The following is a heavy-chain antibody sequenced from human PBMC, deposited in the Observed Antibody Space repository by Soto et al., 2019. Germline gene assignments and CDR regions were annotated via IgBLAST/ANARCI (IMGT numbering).Heavy chain of an antibody. V-gene: IGHV4-39*01. CDR2: MFYSGAT. J-gene: IGHJ5*02. CDR3: ARHKSGSDWLDP. CDR1: GGSISYISYC. D-gene: IGHD2-15*01. Sequence: SETLSLTCAVSGGSISYISYCWGWIRQPPGKGLQWIGCMFYSGATYYNPSLKNRVTLSVDTSNNEFSLKLVSVTAPDTAVYYCARHKSGSDWLDPWGQGTLVTVSS.